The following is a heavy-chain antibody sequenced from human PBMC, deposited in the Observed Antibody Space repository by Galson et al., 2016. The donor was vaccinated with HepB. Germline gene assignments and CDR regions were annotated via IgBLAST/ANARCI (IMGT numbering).Heavy chain of an antibody. D-gene: IGHD4-23*01. CDR3: ARGGLYGGTPHYFDY. CDR1: GDSVSSQTAG. J-gene: IGHJ4*02. V-gene: IGHV6-1*01. CDR2: TYYRSKWYY. Sequence: CAISGDSVSSQTAGWNWIRQSPSRGLEWLGRTYYRSKWYYDYAESTKSRITINPDTSKNQFLLLLNSVTPDDTAVYYCARGGLYGGTPHYFDYWGQGILVTVAS.